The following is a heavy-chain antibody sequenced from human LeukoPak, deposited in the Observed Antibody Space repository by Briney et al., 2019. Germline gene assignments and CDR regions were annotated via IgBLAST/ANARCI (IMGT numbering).Heavy chain of an antibody. J-gene: IGHJ1*01. D-gene: IGHD3-22*01. V-gene: IGHV4-4*07. CDR1: GGSISSYY. Sequence: SETLSLTCTVSGGSISSYYWSWIRQPAGKGLEWIGRIYSSGTTTYNPSLKSRVTISVDTSKNQLSLKLSSVTAADTAVYYCARLKYYYDSSGYRAEYFQHWGQGTLVTASS. CDR3: ARLKYYYDSSGYRAEYFQH. CDR2: IYSSGTT.